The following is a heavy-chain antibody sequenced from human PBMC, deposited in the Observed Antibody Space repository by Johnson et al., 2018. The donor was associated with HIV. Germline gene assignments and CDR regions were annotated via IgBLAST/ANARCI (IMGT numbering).Heavy chain of an antibody. J-gene: IGHJ3*02. CDR3: ARVGHSSGWFSRLGGAFDI. D-gene: IGHD6-19*01. V-gene: IGHV3-11*04. CDR2: ISSSAGTI. CDR1: GFTFSDYY. Sequence: QVQLMESGGGLVKPGGSLRLSCVASGFTFSDYYMSWIRQAPGKGLEWVSYISSSAGTISYTDSVKGRFTISRDNAKNSLYLQMNSLTAEDTAVYYCARVGHSSGWFSRLGGAFDIWCPGTMVTVSS.